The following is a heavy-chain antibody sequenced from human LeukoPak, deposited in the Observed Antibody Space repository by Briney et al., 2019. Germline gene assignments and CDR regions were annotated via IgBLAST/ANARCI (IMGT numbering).Heavy chain of an antibody. V-gene: IGHV3-15*01. Sequence: PGGSLRLSCAASGFTFSDAWMSWVRQAPGKGLEWVGRIKSKTDGGTTDYAAPVKGRFTISRDDSKNTLYLQMNSLKTEDTAVYYCTTGGLYDSSGYYYAMDYWGQGTLVTVSS. CDR3: TTGGLYDSSGYYYAMDY. J-gene: IGHJ4*02. D-gene: IGHD3-22*01. CDR1: GFTFSDAW. CDR2: IKSKTDGGTT.